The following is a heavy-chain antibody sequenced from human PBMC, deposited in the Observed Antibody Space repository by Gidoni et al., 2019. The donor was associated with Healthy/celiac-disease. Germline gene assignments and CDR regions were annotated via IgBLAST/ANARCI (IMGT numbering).Heavy chain of an antibody. CDR2: ISSSSSTI. V-gene: IGHV3-48*02. Sequence: EVQLVESGGGLVQPGGFMRLSCAAPGFTLSSYSMNWVRQAPGKGLEWVSYISSSSSTIYYADSVKGRFTISRDNAKNSLYLQMNSLRDEDTAVYYCARDGITIFGVVTDYYYYGMDVWGQGTTVTVSS. J-gene: IGHJ6*02. CDR3: ARDGITIFGVVTDYYYYGMDV. CDR1: GFTLSSYS. D-gene: IGHD3-3*01.